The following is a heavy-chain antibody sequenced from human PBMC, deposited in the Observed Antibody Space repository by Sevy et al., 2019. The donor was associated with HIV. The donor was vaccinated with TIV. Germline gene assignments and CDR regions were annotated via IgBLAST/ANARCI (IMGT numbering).Heavy chain of an antibody. CDR2: ISTLNVNT. Sequence: ASVKVSCKASGYTFTSYGISWVRQAPGQGLEWLGWISTLNVNTNNAQKFQGRVTMTTDTSTGTASMELRSLRSDDTAVYYCARDDCSSLSCHGSLLYWGQEPWSPSPQ. J-gene: IGHJ4*02. V-gene: IGHV1-18*01. CDR3: ARDDCSSLSCHGSLLY. CDR1: GYTFTSYG. D-gene: IGHD2-2*01.